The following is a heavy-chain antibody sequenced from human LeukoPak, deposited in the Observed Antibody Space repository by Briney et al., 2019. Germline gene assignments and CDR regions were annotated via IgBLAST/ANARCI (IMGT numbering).Heavy chain of an antibody. CDR2: IYYSGST. J-gene: IGHJ4*02. CDR1: GGSISSYY. Sequence: PSETLSLTCTVSGGSISSYYWSWIRQPPGKGLEWIGYIYYSGSTNYNPSLKSRVTISVDTSKNRFSLKLSSVTAADTAVYYCARDRLGDSSDNWGQGTLVTVSS. D-gene: IGHD3-22*01. V-gene: IGHV4-59*01. CDR3: ARDRLGDSSDN.